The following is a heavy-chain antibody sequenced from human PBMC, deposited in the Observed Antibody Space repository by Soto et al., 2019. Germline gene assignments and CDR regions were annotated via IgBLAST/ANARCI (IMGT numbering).Heavy chain of an antibody. CDR3: ARYDFETFDY. D-gene: IGHD2-21*02. J-gene: IGHJ4*02. Sequence: SETLSVTSAVPGASITSSFWWSWVRQPPGKGLEWIRESYHTESTVYNPSLKSRVTISLDKSKNQFSLNLDSVTAADTAVYYCARYDFETFDYWGRGTLVTVSS. V-gene: IGHV4-4*02. CDR1: GASITSSFW. CDR2: SYHTEST.